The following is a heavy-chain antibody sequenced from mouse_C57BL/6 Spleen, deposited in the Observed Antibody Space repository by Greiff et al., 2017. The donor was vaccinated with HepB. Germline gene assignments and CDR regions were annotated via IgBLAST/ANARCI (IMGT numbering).Heavy chain of an antibody. D-gene: IGHD1-1*01. CDR3: ARGDYYYGGAMDY. CDR1: GYTFTDYY. Sequence: VQLKQSGPVLVKPGASVKMSCKASGYTFTDYYMNWVKQSHGKSLEWIGVINPYNGGTSYNQKFKGKATLTVDKSSSTAYMELNSLTSEDSAVYYCARGDYYYGGAMDYWGQGTSVTVSS. CDR2: INPYNGGT. J-gene: IGHJ4*01. V-gene: IGHV1-19*01.